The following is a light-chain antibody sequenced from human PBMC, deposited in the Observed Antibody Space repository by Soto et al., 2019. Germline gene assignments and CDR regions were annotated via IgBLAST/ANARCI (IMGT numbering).Light chain of an antibody. Sequence: QSVLTQAPSASGTPGQRVTISCSGSSSNIGTNTVNWYQQLPGTAPKLLIYSNNQRPSGVPDRFSGSKSGTSASLAISGLQSEDEADYYCQSYDSSLSGYVFGTGTKVTVL. J-gene: IGLJ1*01. CDR3: QSYDSSLSGYV. CDR1: SSNIGTNT. V-gene: IGLV1-44*01. CDR2: SNN.